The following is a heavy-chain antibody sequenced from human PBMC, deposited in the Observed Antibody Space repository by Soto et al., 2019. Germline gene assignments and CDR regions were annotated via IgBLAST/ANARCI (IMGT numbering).Heavy chain of an antibody. J-gene: IGHJ4*02. V-gene: IGHV2-5*02. Sequence: QITLNESGPTQVNPRQTLTLTCTFSGFSLTTSGVGVGWIRQSPVKAPEWLALIYWDDDKRYSPSLKSRLTITKDTSKNQVVLTMADLDPADTATYYCAHRVLRTVFGLVTTTAIYFDFWGQGTPVAVSS. D-gene: IGHD3-3*01. CDR2: IYWDDDK. CDR1: GFSLTTSGVG. CDR3: AHRVLRTVFGLVTTTAIYFDF.